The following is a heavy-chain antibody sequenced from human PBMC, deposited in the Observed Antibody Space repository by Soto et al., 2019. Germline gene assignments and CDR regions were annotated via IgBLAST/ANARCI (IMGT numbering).Heavy chain of an antibody. D-gene: IGHD3-22*01. J-gene: IGHJ4*02. CDR3: VRIIDRGYSEY. Sequence: GGSLRLSCAASGFTFSNAWINWVRQAPGKGLEWVGHSKSKTNGGTTEYAAPVKGRFTISRDDSRNLFFLQMNSLQTDDTAVYYCVRIIDRGYSEYWGQGNLVTVSS. V-gene: IGHV3-15*07. CDR1: GFTFSNAW. CDR2: SKSKTNGGTT.